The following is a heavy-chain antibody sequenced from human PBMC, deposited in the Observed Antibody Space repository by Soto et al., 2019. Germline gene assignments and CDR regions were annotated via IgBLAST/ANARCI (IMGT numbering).Heavy chain of an antibody. CDR1: GFTFSNAW. CDR3: TTDSQHMVRGVITSMDYYGMDV. D-gene: IGHD3-10*01. Sequence: GGSLRLSCAASGFTFSNAWMNWVRQAPGKGLEWVGRIKSKTDGGTTDYAAPVKGRFTISRDDSKNTLYLQMNSLKTEDTAVYYCTTDSQHMVRGVITSMDYYGMDVWGQGTTVTVSS. CDR2: IKSKTDGGTT. J-gene: IGHJ6*02. V-gene: IGHV3-15*07.